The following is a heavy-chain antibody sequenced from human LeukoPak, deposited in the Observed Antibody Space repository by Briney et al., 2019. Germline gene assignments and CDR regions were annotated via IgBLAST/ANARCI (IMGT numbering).Heavy chain of an antibody. CDR1: GYSFTSYW. D-gene: IGHD3-3*01. J-gene: IGHJ6*02. V-gene: IGHV5-51*01. CDR2: ISPGDTDT. Sequence: GESLKISCKGSGYSFTSYWIGWVRQMPGKGLEWMGIISPGDTDTRYSPSFQGQVTISADKSISTAYLQWSSLKASDTAMYYCARHVTYYDFWSGYYRYYYYYGMDVWGQGTTVTVSS. CDR3: ARHVTYYDFWSGYYRYYYYYGMDV.